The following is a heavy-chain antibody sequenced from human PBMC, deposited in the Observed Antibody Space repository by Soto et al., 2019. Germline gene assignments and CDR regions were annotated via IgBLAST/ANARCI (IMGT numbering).Heavy chain of an antibody. V-gene: IGHV1-69*01. Sequence: QVQLVQSGAEVKKTGSSVKVSCKASGGTFSSHAISWVRLAPGQGLEWMGGIIPIFGTGTYAQKFQGRVTITADESTSTANMELSSLRSEDTAAYYCARSRVGNYYFDYWGQGTLVTVSS. D-gene: IGHD1-26*01. CDR3: ARSRVGNYYFDY. CDR1: GGTFSSHA. J-gene: IGHJ4*02. CDR2: IIPIFGTG.